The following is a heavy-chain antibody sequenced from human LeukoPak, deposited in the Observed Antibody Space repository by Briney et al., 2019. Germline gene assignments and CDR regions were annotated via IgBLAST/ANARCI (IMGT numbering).Heavy chain of an antibody. V-gene: IGHV1-18*01. D-gene: IGHD1-26*01. CDR1: GYTFTSYG. CDR3: ARDMYSGTHYDAFDI. Sequence: ASVKVSCKASGYTFTSYGISWVRQAPGQGLEWMGWISAYNGNTNYAQKLQGRVTMTTDTSTSTAYMELRSLRSDDTAVYYCARDMYSGTHYDAFDIWGLGTVVTVSS. CDR2: ISAYNGNT. J-gene: IGHJ3*02.